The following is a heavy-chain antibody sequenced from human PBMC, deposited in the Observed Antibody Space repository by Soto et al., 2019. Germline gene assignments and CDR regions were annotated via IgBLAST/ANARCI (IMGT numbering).Heavy chain of an antibody. V-gene: IGHV4-34*01. CDR1: GGAFSGFY. Sequence: QVQLQQWGAGLLKPSETLSLTCAVHGGAFSGFYWTWIRQPPGKGLEWIGEINHSGSSNYNPPLKRRLTMSLDTSRNQFSLSMNSVTAADTAVYYCARMAGPWYFDLWGRGTLVTVSS. CDR3: ARMAGPWYFDL. CDR2: INHSGSS. J-gene: IGHJ2*01.